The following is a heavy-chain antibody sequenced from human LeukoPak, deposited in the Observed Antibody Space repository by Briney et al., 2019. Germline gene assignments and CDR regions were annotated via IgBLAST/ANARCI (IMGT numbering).Heavy chain of an antibody. D-gene: IGHD5-18*01. CDR3: VRETTWILDY. V-gene: IGHV3-21*01. CDR2: ISNSGHYI. CDR1: GFSFNDYS. J-gene: IGHJ4*02. Sequence: GGSLRLSCAASGFSFNDYSMNWVRQAPGKGLEWVSSISNSGHYIYNADSVRGRFTISRDVTRNSLYLQMNSLRAEDTAVYYYVRETTWILDYWGQGTLVTVSS.